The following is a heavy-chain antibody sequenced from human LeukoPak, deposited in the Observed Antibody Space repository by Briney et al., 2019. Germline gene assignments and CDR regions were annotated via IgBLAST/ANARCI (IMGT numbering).Heavy chain of an antibody. Sequence: ASVKVSCKASGYTFTSYGISWVRQAPGQGLEWMGWISAYNGNTNYAQKLQGRVTMTTDTSTSTAYMELRSLRSDDTAVYCCARDQDHYYDSSGYPYYFDYRGQGTLVTVSS. V-gene: IGHV1-18*01. CDR1: GYTFTSYG. J-gene: IGHJ4*02. CDR2: ISAYNGNT. D-gene: IGHD3-22*01. CDR3: ARDQDHYYDSSGYPYYFDY.